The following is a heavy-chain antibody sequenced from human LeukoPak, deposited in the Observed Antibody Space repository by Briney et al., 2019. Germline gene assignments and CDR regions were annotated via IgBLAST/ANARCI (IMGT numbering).Heavy chain of an antibody. J-gene: IGHJ3*02. CDR1: GFTFRTFG. CDR2: RWYDGINK. D-gene: IGHD3-22*01. V-gene: IGHV3-33*01. CDR3: ARDYYDSSGQLHAGAHAFDI. Sequence: PGGSLRLSCAASGFTFRTFGMHWVSQAPGKGLEWVAIRWYDGINKYCADSVKGRFTISRDNSKNTLYPQMNSLRAEDTAVYYCARDYYDSSGQLHAGAHAFDIWGQGTMVTVS.